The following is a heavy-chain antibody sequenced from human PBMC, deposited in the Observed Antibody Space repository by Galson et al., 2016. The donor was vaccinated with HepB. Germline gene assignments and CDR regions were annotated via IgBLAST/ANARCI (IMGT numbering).Heavy chain of an antibody. CDR2: ITGSGVT. J-gene: IGHJ4*02. V-gene: IGHV3-23*01. Sequence: SLRLSCAASGFTFSNHAMSWVRQAPGKGLEWVSVITGSGVTYYADSVKGRFTISRDNSKNTLYLQMNSLRAEGTAVYYCTRYYDILTGYYASDYWGQGTLVTVSS. CDR1: GFTFSNHA. CDR3: TRYYDILTGYYASDY. D-gene: IGHD3-9*01.